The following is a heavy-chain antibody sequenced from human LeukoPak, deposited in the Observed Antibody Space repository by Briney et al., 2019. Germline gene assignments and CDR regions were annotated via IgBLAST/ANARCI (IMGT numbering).Heavy chain of an antibody. D-gene: IGHD4-17*01. V-gene: IGHV3-30*02. CDR3: VRKSAHGDNAGH. Sequence: GGSLRLSCAASGFTFSSYGMHWVRQAPGKGLEWVVVIRYDGSDKYYADSVKGRFTISRDNSKNTLYLQMDSLRVEDTAVYHCVRKSAHGDNAGHWGQGTLVTVSS. J-gene: IGHJ4*02. CDR2: IRYDGSDK. CDR1: GFTFSSYG.